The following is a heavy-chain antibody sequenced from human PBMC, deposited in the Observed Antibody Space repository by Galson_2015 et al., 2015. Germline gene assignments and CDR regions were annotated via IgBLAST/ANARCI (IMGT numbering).Heavy chain of an antibody. CDR3: AKDLRSGYYSPTDY. V-gene: IGHV3-23*01. CDR1: GFTFSSYA. CDR2: ISASGSST. D-gene: IGHD3-22*01. J-gene: IGHJ4*02. Sequence: SLRLSCAASGFTFSSYAMSWVRQAPGKGLEWVSAISASGSSTSYADSVKGRFTISRDNSKNTLYVQMNSLRVEDTAVYYCAKDLRSGYYSPTDYWGQASLLTVSS.